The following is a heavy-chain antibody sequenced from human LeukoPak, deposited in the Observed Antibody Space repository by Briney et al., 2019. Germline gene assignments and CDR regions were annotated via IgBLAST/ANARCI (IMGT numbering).Heavy chain of an antibody. J-gene: IGHJ5*02. Sequence: ASVKVSCKASGYDFSDLYFHWVRQAPGQGLEWMGWINPYSGASIYAQKFQGRVTMETSSSTVYMQLSRLGYDDTAVYYCATASVTRMRDPWGQGTLVTVSS. V-gene: IGHV1-2*02. CDR3: ATASVTRMRDP. CDR1: GYDFSDLY. CDR2: INPYSGAS.